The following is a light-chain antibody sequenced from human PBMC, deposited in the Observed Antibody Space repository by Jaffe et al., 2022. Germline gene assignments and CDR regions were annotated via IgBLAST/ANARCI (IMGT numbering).Light chain of an antibody. J-gene: IGLJ3*02. CDR1: SSNIGAGHD. V-gene: IGLV1-40*01. CDR3: QSYDSSLSGSL. Sequence: QSVLTQPPSVSGAPGQRVTISCTGSSSNIGAGHDVHWYQQFPGTAPKLLIYANTNRPSGVPDRFSGSKSGTSASLAITGLQAEDEADYYCQSYDSSLSGSLFGGGTKLTVL. CDR2: ANT.